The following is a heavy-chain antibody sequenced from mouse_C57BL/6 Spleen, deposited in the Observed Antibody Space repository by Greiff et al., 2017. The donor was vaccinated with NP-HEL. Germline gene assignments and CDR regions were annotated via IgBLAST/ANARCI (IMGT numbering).Heavy chain of an antibody. V-gene: IGHV1-80*01. CDR1: GYAFSSYW. D-gene: IGHD1-1*01. CDR2: IYPGDGDT. CDR3: ARDYGSTWGRYFDV. Sequence: QVQLKQSGAELVKPGASVKISCKASGYAFSSYWMNWVKQRPGKGLEWIGQIYPGDGDTNYNGKFKGKATLTADKSSSTAYMQLSSLTSEDSAVYFCARDYGSTWGRYFDVWGTGTTVTVSS. J-gene: IGHJ1*03.